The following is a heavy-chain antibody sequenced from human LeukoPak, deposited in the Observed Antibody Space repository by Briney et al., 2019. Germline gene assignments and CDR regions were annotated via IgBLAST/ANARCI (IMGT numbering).Heavy chain of an antibody. CDR3: ARDYSYNILTGHTDFFDF. CDR1: GYIFNNYG. J-gene: IGHJ4*02. CDR2: ISAYNGST. D-gene: IGHD3-9*01. Sequence: GASVKVSCKASGYIFNNYGISWVRQAPGQGLEWMGWISAYNGSTISAQKFQDRVTLATDTPTNTVYMELRTLSFDDTAIYFCARDYSYNILTGHTDFFDFWGQGTLVTVSS. V-gene: IGHV1-18*01.